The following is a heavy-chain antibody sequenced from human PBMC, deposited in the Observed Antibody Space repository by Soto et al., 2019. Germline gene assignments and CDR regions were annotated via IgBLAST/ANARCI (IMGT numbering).Heavy chain of an antibody. CDR3: AQERYYDYGDHDISDDAFDI. CDR1: GFTFSSYS. V-gene: IGHV3-48*01. D-gene: IGHD4-17*01. CDR2: ISSSSSTI. Sequence: GGSLRLSCAASGFTFSSYSMNWVRQAPGKGLEWVSYISSSSSTIYYADSVKGRFTISRDNAKNSLYLQMNSLRAEDTAVYYCAQERYYDYGDHDISDDAFDIWGQGTMVTVSS. J-gene: IGHJ3*02.